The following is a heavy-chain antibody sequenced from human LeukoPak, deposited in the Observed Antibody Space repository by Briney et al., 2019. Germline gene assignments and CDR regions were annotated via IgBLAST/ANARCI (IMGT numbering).Heavy chain of an antibody. Sequence: QPGGSLRLSCTASGFTFGDYAMSWVRQAPGKGLEWMAVVSYDGNKKYYADSVKGRFTISRDNFKNMLYLQMNSLRAEDTAVYYCARGRVSRPMTPPDYWGQGTLVTVSS. J-gene: IGHJ4*02. CDR3: ARGRVSRPMTPPDY. D-gene: IGHD3-22*01. CDR1: GFTFGDYA. CDR2: VSYDGNKK. V-gene: IGHV3-30*04.